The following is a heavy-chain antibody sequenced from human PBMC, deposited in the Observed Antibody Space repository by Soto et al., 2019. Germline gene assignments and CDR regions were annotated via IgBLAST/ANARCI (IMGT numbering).Heavy chain of an antibody. CDR1: GGSIISGDYY. V-gene: IGHV4-30-4*01. Sequence: SETLSLTCTFSGGSIISGDYYRSCSRQPPMKGMECIGYIYYSGSTYYNPSLKSRVTISVDTSNNQFSLKLSYVTAADTAVYYCAIDYYYYGMDVWGQGTTVTVSS. CDR3: AIDYYYYGMDV. J-gene: IGHJ6*02. CDR2: IYYSGST.